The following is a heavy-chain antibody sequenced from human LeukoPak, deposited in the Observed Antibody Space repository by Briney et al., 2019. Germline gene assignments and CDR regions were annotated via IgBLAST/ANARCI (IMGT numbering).Heavy chain of an antibody. CDR2: IYYSGST. J-gene: IGHJ5*02. CDR1: GGSISSYY. D-gene: IGHD5/OR15-5a*01. Sequence: KPSETLSLTRTVSGGSISSYYWSWIRQPPGKGLEWIGYIYYSGSTNYNPSLKSRVTISVDTSKNQFSLKLSSVTAADTAVYYCARGGVSRFDPWGQGTLVTVSS. V-gene: IGHV4-59*01. CDR3: ARGGVSRFDP.